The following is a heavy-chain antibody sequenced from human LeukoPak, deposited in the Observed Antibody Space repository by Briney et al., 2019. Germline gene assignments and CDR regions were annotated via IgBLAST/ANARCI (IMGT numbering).Heavy chain of an antibody. J-gene: IGHJ6*02. Sequence: ASVKVSCKASGYTFTGYYMHWVRQAPGQGLEWMGIINPSGGSTSYAQKFQGRVTMTRDTSTSTVYMELSSLRSEDTAVYYCARDGGYYGSGSLYALVRYYGMDVWGQGTTVTVSS. CDR3: ARDGGYYGSGSLYALVRYYGMDV. V-gene: IGHV1-46*01. CDR1: GYTFTGYY. D-gene: IGHD3-10*01. CDR2: INPSGGST.